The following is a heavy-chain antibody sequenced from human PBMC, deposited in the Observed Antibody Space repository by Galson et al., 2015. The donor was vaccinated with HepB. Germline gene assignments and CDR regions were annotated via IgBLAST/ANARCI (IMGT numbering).Heavy chain of an antibody. D-gene: IGHD6-19*01. Sequence: SLRLSCAASGFTFSSYAMHWVRQAPGKGLEWVAAISYDGSNKYYADSVKGRFTISRDNSKNTLYLQMNSLRAEDTAVYYCARPVGYSSGWYGYWGQGTLVTVSS. V-gene: IGHV3-30-3*01. CDR3: ARPVGYSSGWYGY. CDR1: GFTFSSYA. CDR2: ISYDGSNK. J-gene: IGHJ4*02.